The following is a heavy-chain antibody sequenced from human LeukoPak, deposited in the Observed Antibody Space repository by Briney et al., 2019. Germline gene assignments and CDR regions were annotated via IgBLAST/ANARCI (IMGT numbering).Heavy chain of an antibody. CDR2: ISYSGTT. D-gene: IGHD3-10*01. CDR3: ARHGVYYASGSPSFDY. V-gene: IGHV4-59*08. Sequence: PSETLSLTCIVSGGSISSYYWSWLRQPPGKGLEWIGYISYSGTTHYNPSLDSRATISVDTSKNQFSLKLRSVTAADTAAYYCARHGVYYASGSPSFDYWGQGTLVTVSS. CDR1: GGSISSYY. J-gene: IGHJ4*02.